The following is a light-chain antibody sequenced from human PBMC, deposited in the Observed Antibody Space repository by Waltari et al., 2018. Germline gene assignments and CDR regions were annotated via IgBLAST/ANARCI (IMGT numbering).Light chain of an antibody. Sequence: EIVLTQSPGTLSLSPGERATLSCRASESVTSNSLAWYQQKPGQAPRLLIYDASSRATGIQDRFSGSGSGTDFTLTISRLEPEDFAVYFCQQYGSSPLTFGGGTKVEIK. CDR2: DAS. J-gene: IGKJ4*01. V-gene: IGKV3-20*01. CDR3: QQYGSSPLT. CDR1: ESVTSNS.